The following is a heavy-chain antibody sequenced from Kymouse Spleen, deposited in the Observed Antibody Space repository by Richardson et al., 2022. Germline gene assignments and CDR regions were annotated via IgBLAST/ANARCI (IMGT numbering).Heavy chain of an antibody. V-gene: IGHV4-39*01. CDR1: GGSISSSSYY. J-gene: IGHJ3*02. Sequence: QLQLQESGPGLVKPSETLSLTCTVSGGSISSSSYYWGWIRQPPGKGLEWIGSIYYSGSTYYNPSLKSRVTISVDTSKNQFSLKLSSVTAADTAVYYCARRGTGTLDAFDIWGQGTMVTVSS. CDR3: ARRGTGTLDAFDI. CDR2: IYYSGST. D-gene: IGHD1-1*01,IGHD1-20*01,IGHD1-7*01.